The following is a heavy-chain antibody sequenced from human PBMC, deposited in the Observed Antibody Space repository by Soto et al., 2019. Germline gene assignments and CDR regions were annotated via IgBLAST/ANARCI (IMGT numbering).Heavy chain of an antibody. Sequence: GGSLRLSCAASGFTFSNAWMSWVRQAPGKGLEWVGRIKSKTDGGTTDYAAPVKGRFTISRDDSKNTLYLQMNSLKTEDTAVYYCTTDRSSGWSRFDYWGQGTLVTVSS. J-gene: IGHJ4*02. CDR2: IKSKTDGGTT. CDR3: TTDRSSGWSRFDY. CDR1: GFTFSNAW. V-gene: IGHV3-15*01. D-gene: IGHD6-19*01.